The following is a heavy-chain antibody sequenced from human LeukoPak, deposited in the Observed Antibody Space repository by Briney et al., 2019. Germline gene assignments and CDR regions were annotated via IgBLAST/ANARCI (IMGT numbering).Heavy chain of an antibody. V-gene: IGHV3-9*01. CDR1: GFTFDDYA. D-gene: IGHD6-13*01. Sequence: GGSLRLSCAASGFTFDDYAMRWVRQAPGKGLEWVSGISWNSGSIGYADSVKGRFTISRDNAKNSLYLQMNSLRAEDTALYYCAKAPYSSSWYVFDYWGQGTLVTVSS. CDR3: AKAPYSSSWYVFDY. J-gene: IGHJ4*02. CDR2: ISWNSGSI.